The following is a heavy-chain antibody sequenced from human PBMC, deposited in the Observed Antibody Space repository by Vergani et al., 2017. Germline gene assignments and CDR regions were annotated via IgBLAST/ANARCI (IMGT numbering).Heavy chain of an antibody. J-gene: IGHJ6*03. D-gene: IGHD6-6*01. V-gene: IGHV4-34*01. CDR3: ARGFIAARPEDYYYYMDV. Sequence: QVQLQQWGAGLLKPSETLSLTCAVYGGSFSGYYWSWIRQPPGKGLEWIGEINHSGSTNYNPSLKSRVTISVATSKNQFSLKLSSVTAADTAVYYCARGFIAARPEDYYYYMDVWGKGTTVTVSS. CDR2: INHSGST. CDR1: GGSFSGYY.